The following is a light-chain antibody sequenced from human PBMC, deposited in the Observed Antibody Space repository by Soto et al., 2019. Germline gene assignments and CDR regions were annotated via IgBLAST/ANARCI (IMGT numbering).Light chain of an antibody. CDR1: QTITSY. J-gene: IGKJ2*01. CDR3: QQSYSTPYT. Sequence: DIQMTQSPSSLSASVGDRVTITCRASQTITSYLNWYQQKPGKAPKLLIYAASSLQSEVPSRFRGSGSGTDFTLTISSLQPADFATYYCQQSYSTPYTFGQGTKLEIK. CDR2: AAS. V-gene: IGKV1-39*01.